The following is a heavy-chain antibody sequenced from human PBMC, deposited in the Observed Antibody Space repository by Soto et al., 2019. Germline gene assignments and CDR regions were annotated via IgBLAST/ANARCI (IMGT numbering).Heavy chain of an antibody. D-gene: IGHD3-10*01. CDR2: IYYSGST. V-gene: IGHV4-59*01. J-gene: IGHJ6*02. Sequence: PSETLSLTCTVSGGSISSYYWSWIRQPPGKGLEWIGYIYYSGSTNYNPSLKSRVTISVDTSKNQFSLKLSSVTAADTAVYYCARGGNGGFGELLYGYYYGMDVWGQGTTVTVSS. CDR1: GGSISSYY. CDR3: ARGGNGGFGELLYGYYYGMDV.